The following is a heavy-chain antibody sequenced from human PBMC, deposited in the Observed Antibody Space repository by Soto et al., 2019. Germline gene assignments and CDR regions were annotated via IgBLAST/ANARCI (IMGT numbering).Heavy chain of an antibody. CDR3: ARILDYYDSSGSTDY. CDR1: GGSISSSSYY. D-gene: IGHD3-22*01. Sequence: SETLSLTCTVSGGSISSSSYYWGWIRQPPGKGLEWIGSIYYSGSTYYNPSLKSRVTISVDTSKNQFSLKLSSVTAADTAVYYCARILDYYDSSGSTDYWGQGTLVTVS. J-gene: IGHJ4*02. CDR2: IYYSGST. V-gene: IGHV4-39*01.